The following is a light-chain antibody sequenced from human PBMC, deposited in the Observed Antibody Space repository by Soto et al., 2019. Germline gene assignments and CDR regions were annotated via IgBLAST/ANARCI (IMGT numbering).Light chain of an antibody. V-gene: IGKV1-5*03. J-gene: IGKJ1*01. CDR2: KAS. Sequence: DIQLTQSPSSLSASGGEGLSMTCRASQSISTYLNWYQQEPGKAPKLLIHKASSLQSGVPSRFSGSGSGTDFTLTISSLHPDDFATYYCQQYNSYSPTFGQGTKVDIK. CDR3: QQYNSYSPT. CDR1: QSISTY.